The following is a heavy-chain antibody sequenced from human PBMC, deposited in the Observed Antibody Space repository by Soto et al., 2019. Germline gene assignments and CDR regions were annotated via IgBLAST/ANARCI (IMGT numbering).Heavy chain of an antibody. Sequence: EVQLVESGGGLVQPGGSLRLSCAASGFTVSTKYMSWVRQAPGKGLEWVSVIYSGGSTFYADSVRGRFTISRDNSKNTVNLKMNILRAEDTAVYYCARDPWAADYWGQGTLVTVSS. CDR1: GFTVSTKY. J-gene: IGHJ4*02. D-gene: IGHD3-16*01. V-gene: IGHV3-66*01. CDR2: IYSGGST. CDR3: ARDPWAADY.